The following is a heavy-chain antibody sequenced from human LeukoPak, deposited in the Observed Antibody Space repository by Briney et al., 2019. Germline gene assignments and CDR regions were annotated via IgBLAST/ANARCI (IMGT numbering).Heavy chain of an antibody. Sequence: GGSLRLSCAASGFTFSSYWMTWVRQARGKGLEWLSVISASGYTTYYADSVKGRFTISRDTSKNTVYLEMTTLRAEDTAVYYCVKVKDAVTVAGTPFDSWGPGTLVAVSS. CDR1: GFTFSSYW. CDR2: ISASGYTT. J-gene: IGHJ4*02. D-gene: IGHD6-19*01. V-gene: IGHV3-23*01. CDR3: VKVKDAVTVAGTPFDS.